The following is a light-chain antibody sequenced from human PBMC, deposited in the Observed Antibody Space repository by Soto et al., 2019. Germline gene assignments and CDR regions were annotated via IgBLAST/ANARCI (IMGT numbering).Light chain of an antibody. J-gene: IGLJ2*01. CDR1: SSDVGGYNY. V-gene: IGLV2-8*01. Sequence: QSALTQPPSASGSPGQSVTMSCTGTSSDVGGYNYVSWYQQHPDKAPKLMIYEVNKRPSGVPDRFSGSKSGNTASLTVSGLQAEDEADYYCSTYAGSNNFVVFGGGTKLTVL. CDR3: STYAGSNNFVV. CDR2: EVN.